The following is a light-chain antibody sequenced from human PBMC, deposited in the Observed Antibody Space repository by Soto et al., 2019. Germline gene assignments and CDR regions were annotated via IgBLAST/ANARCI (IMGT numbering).Light chain of an antibody. Sequence: DIQMPQSHSTLSASVGDRVTITCRASQSISSWLAWYQQKPGRAPKLLIYDASSLESGVPSRFSGSGSGTEFTLTISSLKPDDFATYYCQQYQSYSRTFGQGTKVDI. CDR2: DAS. CDR1: QSISSW. J-gene: IGKJ1*01. V-gene: IGKV1-5*01. CDR3: QQYQSYSRT.